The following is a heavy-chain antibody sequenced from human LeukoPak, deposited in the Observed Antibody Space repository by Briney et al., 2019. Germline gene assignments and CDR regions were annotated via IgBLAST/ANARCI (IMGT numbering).Heavy chain of an antibody. CDR2: IYTSGST. Sequence: SETLSLTCTVSGGSISSYYWSWIRQPAGKGLEWIGRIYTSGSTNYNPSLKSRVTMSVDTSKNQFSLKLSSVTAADTAVYYCARAHLAAAGPPYYYYYGMDVWGQGTTVTVSS. CDR3: ARAHLAAAGPPYYYYYGMDV. CDR1: GGSISSYY. D-gene: IGHD6-13*01. J-gene: IGHJ6*02. V-gene: IGHV4-4*07.